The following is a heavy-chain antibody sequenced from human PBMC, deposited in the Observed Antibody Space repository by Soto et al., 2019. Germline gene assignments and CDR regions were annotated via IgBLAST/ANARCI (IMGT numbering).Heavy chain of an antibody. D-gene: IGHD3-3*01. CDR3: ARGAYDFWGGYSPFDY. Sequence: LSLTCTVSGGSISSYYWSWIRQPPGKGLEWIGYIYYSGSTNYNPSLKSRVTISVDTSKNQFSLKLSSVTAADTAVYYCARGAYDFWGGYSPFDYWGQGTLVTVSS. CDR2: IYYSGST. CDR1: GGSISSYY. J-gene: IGHJ4*02. V-gene: IGHV4-59*01.